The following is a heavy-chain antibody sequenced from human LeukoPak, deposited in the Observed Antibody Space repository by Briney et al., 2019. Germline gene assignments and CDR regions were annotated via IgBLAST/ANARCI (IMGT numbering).Heavy chain of an antibody. CDR3: ATRTGYSGYY. Sequence: SETLSLTCDVYGGSFSGYYWSWIRQPPGKGLEWIGEIHHSGLSNYNPSLKSRVPISVDTSKNQFSLKLSSVTAADTAVYYCATRTGYSGYYWGQGTLVTVSS. J-gene: IGHJ4*02. CDR2: IHHSGLS. D-gene: IGHD5-12*01. V-gene: IGHV4-34*01. CDR1: GGSFSGYY.